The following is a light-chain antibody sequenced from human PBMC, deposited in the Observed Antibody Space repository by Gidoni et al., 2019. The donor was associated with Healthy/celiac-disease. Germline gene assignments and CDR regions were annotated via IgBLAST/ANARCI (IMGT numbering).Light chain of an antibody. CDR3: LLSYSGARPWV. CDR2: DTS. J-gene: IGLJ3*02. V-gene: IGLV7-46*01. Sequence: QALVTQEPSLTVSPGGTVTLTCGSSTGAVTSGHYPYWFQQKPGQAPRTLIYDTSNKHSWTPARFSGSLLGGKAALTLSGAQPEDEAEYYCLLSYSGARPWVFGGGTKLTAL. CDR1: TGAVTSGHY.